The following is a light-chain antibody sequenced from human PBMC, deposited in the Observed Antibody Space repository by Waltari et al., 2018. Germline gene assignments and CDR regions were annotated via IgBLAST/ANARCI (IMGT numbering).Light chain of an antibody. CDR1: SSDVGGYNY. CDR2: EVH. V-gene: IGLV2-14*01. J-gene: IGLJ2*01. Sequence: QSALTQPASVSGSPGQSIPISRTGTSSDVGGYNYVSWYQQHPGKAPKLMIYEVHKRPSGVSNRFSGAKSGNTASLTISGLQAEDEAYYYCSSYTGSTALVFGGGTKLTVL. CDR3: SSYTGSTALV.